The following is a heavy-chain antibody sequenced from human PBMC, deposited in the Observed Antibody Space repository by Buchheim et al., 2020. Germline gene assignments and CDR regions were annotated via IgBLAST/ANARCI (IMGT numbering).Heavy chain of an antibody. V-gene: IGHV3-53*02. CDR1: GFTVSSNY. Sequence: EVQLVETGGGLIQPGGSLRLSCAASGFTVSSNYMSWVRQAPGKGLEWVSVIYSGGSTYYVDSVKGRFTISRDNSKNTLYLQMNSLRAEDTAVYYCARPYYYGSGSQRGYYGMDVWGQGTT. D-gene: IGHD3-10*01. CDR3: ARPYYYGSGSQRGYYGMDV. J-gene: IGHJ6*02. CDR2: IYSGGST.